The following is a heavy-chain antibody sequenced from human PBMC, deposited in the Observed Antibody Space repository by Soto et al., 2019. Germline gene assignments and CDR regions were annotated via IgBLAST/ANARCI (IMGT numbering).Heavy chain of an antibody. Sequence: PGGSLRLSCAASGFTFSSYEMNWVRQAPGKGLEWVSYISSSGSTIYYADSVKGRFTISRDNAKNSLYLKMNSLRAEDTAVYYCARDHKGGYYYYGMDVWGQGTTVTV. CDR3: ARDHKGGYYYYGMDV. CDR2: ISSSGSTI. V-gene: IGHV3-48*03. CDR1: GFTFSSYE. J-gene: IGHJ6*02.